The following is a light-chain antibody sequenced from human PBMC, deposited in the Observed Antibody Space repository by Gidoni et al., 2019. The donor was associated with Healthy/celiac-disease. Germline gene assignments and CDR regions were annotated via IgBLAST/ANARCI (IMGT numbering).Light chain of an antibody. V-gene: IGKV1-5*03. CDR2: NAS. J-gene: IGKJ2*01. Sequence: DIQMTQSPSTLSASVGDRVTITCRASQSISSWLAWYQQKPGKAPKLLLYNASRLASGVPSRFSGSGSGTEFTLTISSLQPDDFATYYCQQYNSYNMYTFGQGTKLEIK. CDR3: QQYNSYNMYT. CDR1: QSISSW.